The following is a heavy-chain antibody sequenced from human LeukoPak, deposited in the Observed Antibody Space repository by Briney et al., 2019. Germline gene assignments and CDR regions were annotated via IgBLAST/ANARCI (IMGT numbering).Heavy chain of an antibody. J-gene: IGHJ4*02. V-gene: IGHV4-38-2*01. Sequence: SETLSLTCAVSGYSISSGYYWGWIRQPPGKGLEWIGSIYHSGSTYYNPSLKSRVTISVDTSKNQFSLKLSSVTAADTAVYYCARHGKDIVVAYFHYWVQGTLVTVSS. CDR3: ARHGKDIVVAYFHY. CDR1: GYSISSGYY. D-gene: IGHD2-2*01. CDR2: IYHSGST.